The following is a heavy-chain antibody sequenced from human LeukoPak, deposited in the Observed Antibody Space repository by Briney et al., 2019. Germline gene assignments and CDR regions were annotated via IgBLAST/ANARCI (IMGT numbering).Heavy chain of an antibody. Sequence: QPGGSLRLSCAASGFTFSSYAVSWVRQAPGKGLEWVSAISGSGGSTYYADSVKGRFTISRDNSKNTLYLQMNSLRAEDTAVYYCAREDPYIVALPADGRYFDCWGQGTLVAVSS. CDR1: GFTFSSYA. V-gene: IGHV3-23*01. D-gene: IGHD2-2*01. CDR3: AREDPYIVALPADGRYFDC. CDR2: ISGSGGST. J-gene: IGHJ4*02.